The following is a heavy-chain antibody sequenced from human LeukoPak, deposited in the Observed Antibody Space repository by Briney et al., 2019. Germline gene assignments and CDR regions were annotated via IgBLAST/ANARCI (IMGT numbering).Heavy chain of an antibody. CDR1: GFTFSSYA. Sequence: GGSLRLSCAASGFTFSSYAMSWVRQAPGKGLEWVANIKQDGSEKYYVDSVKGRFTISRDNAKNSLYLQMNSLRAEDTAVYYCARDEGPSGGSCPFDYWGQGTLVTVSS. V-gene: IGHV3-7*01. D-gene: IGHD2-15*01. CDR2: IKQDGSEK. J-gene: IGHJ4*02. CDR3: ARDEGPSGGSCPFDY.